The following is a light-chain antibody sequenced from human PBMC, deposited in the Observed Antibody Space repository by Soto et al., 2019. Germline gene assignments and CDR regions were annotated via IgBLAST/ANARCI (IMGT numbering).Light chain of an antibody. CDR3: SLYTGSSTYVV. V-gene: IGLV2-18*01. CDR2: EVN. Sequence: QSALTQPPSVSGSPGQSVTISCTGTSGDVGSYNRVSWYQQPPGTAPKLMIYEVNNRPSGVPDRFSGSKSGNTASLTISGLQAEVEADYYCSLYTGSSTYVVFGGGTKLTVL. J-gene: IGLJ2*01. CDR1: SGDVGSYNR.